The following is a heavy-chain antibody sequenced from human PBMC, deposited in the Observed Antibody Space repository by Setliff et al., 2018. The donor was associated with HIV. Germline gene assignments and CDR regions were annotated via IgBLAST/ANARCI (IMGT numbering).Heavy chain of an antibody. Sequence: ASVKVSCKSVGYIFSNFGFTWVRQAPGQGLEWMGYISGYNRITFYAQKFQGRVTLTTDISTVTAYMEVRGLTSDDTAVDYCARDSGTGGPGRWVDPWGQGTLVTVSS. CDR2: ISGYNRIT. J-gene: IGHJ5*02. CDR3: ARDSGTGGPGRWVDP. D-gene: IGHD1-1*01. CDR1: GYIFSNFG. V-gene: IGHV1-18*01.